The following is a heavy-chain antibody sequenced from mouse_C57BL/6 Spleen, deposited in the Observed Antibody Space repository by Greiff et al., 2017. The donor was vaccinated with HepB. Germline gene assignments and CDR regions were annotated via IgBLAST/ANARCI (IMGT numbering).Heavy chain of an antibody. CDR1: GFTFSDYG. J-gene: IGHJ4*01. V-gene: IGHV5-17*01. CDR3: ARGTTVVALYAMDY. CDR2: ISSGSSTI. Sequence: VQLVESGGGLVKPGGSLKLSCAASGFTFSDYGMHWVRQAPEKGLEWVAYISSGSSTIYYADTVKGRFTISRDNAKKTLFLQMTSLRSEDTAMYYCARGTTVVALYAMDYWGQGTSVTVSS. D-gene: IGHD1-1*01.